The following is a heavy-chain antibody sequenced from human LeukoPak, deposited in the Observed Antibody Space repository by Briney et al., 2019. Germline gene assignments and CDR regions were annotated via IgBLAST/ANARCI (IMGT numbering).Heavy chain of an antibody. J-gene: IGHJ6*03. CDR2: IIPIFGTA. D-gene: IGHD6-19*01. Sequence: SVKVSCKASGGTFSSYAISWARQAPGQGLEWMGRIIPIFGTANYAQKFQGRVTITADKSTSTAYMELSSLRSEDTAVYYCARAIAVAGSDYYYYYMDVWGKGTTVTVSS. CDR3: ARAIAVAGSDYYYYYMDV. V-gene: IGHV1-69*06. CDR1: GGTFSSYA.